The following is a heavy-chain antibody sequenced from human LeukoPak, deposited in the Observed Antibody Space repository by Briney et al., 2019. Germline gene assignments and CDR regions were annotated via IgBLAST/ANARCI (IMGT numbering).Heavy chain of an antibody. Sequence: SETLSLTCTVSGGSISSYYWSWIRQPPGKGLEWIGYIYYSGSTNYNPSLKSRVTISVDTSKNQFSLKLSSVTAADTAVYYCARGLSYSSSSYYYYYMDVWAKGPRSPSP. CDR2: IYYSGST. J-gene: IGHJ6*03. CDR3: ARGLSYSSSSYYYYYMDV. D-gene: IGHD6-6*01. CDR1: GGSISSYY. V-gene: IGHV4-59*01.